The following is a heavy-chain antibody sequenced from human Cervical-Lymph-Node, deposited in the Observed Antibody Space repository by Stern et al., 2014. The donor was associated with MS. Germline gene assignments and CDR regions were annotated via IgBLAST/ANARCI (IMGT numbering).Heavy chain of an antibody. CDR3: TRPLAGTTLLFDY. Sequence: VQLVQSGAEVTKPGASVKVSCKAYGYTFTSYYLHWVRQAPGQGLEWMGVINPSGDGTTYAQKFQGRLTMTTDTSTSTLYMELSSLRSEDTAVYYCTRPLAGTTLLFDYWGQGTLVTVSS. D-gene: IGHD1-1*01. CDR1: GYTFTSYY. J-gene: IGHJ4*02. CDR2: INPSGDGT. V-gene: IGHV1-46*03.